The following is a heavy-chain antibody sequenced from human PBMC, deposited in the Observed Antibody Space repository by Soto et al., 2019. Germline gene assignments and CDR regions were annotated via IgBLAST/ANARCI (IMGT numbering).Heavy chain of an antibody. J-gene: IGHJ4*02. Sequence: SVKVSCKASGGTFSSYAISWVRQAPGQGLEWMGGIIPIFGTANYAQKFQGRVTITADEPTSTAYMELSSLRSEDTAVYYCARESGAGGIAAAGTFVWGQGTLVTVSS. D-gene: IGHD6-13*01. CDR1: GGTFSSYA. CDR3: ARESGAGGIAAAGTFV. CDR2: IIPIFGTA. V-gene: IGHV1-69*13.